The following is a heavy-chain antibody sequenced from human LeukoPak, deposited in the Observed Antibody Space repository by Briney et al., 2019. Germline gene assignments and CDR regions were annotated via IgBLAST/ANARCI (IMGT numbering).Heavy chain of an antibody. Sequence: PSETLSLTCTVSGGSISSSSYYWGWIRQPPGKGLEWIGSIYYSGSTYYNPSLKSRVTISVDTSKNQFSLKLSSVTAADTAVYYCARHPLRYFDWLQIDYWGQGTLVTVSS. D-gene: IGHD3-9*01. CDR3: ARHPLRYFDWLQIDY. CDR1: GGSISSSSYY. CDR2: IYYSGST. J-gene: IGHJ4*02. V-gene: IGHV4-39*01.